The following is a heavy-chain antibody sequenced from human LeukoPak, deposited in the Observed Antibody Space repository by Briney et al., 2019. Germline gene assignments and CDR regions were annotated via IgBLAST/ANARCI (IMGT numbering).Heavy chain of an antibody. J-gene: IGHJ4*02. CDR1: GGSISSYY. Sequence: SETLSLTCTVSGGSISSYYWSWIRQPPGKGLEWIGYIYYSGSTNYNPSLKSRVTISVDTSKNQFSLKLSSVTAADTAVYYCARHGAYGDYLAYWGQRTLVAVSS. V-gene: IGHV4-59*08. D-gene: IGHD4-17*01. CDR2: IYYSGST. CDR3: ARHGAYGDYLAY.